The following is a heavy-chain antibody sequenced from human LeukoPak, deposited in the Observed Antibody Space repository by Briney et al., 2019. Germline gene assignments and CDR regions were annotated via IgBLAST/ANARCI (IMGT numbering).Heavy chain of an antibody. V-gene: IGHV3-23*01. Sequence: GGSLRLSCAASGSTFSSYAMSWVRQAPGKGLEWVSAISGSGGSTYYADSVKGRFTISRDNSKNTLYLQMNSLRAEDTAVYYCAEIGSGWYYFDYWGQGTLVTVSS. D-gene: IGHD6-19*01. J-gene: IGHJ4*02. CDR3: AEIGSGWYYFDY. CDR1: GSTFSSYA. CDR2: ISGSGGST.